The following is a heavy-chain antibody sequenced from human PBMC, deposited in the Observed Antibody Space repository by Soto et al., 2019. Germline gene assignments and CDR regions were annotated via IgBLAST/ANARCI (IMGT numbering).Heavy chain of an antibody. CDR3: ARGSIAAADNWFDP. D-gene: IGHD6-13*01. CDR1: VGSISSGGYS. CDR2: IYHSGST. V-gene: IGHV4-30-2*01. J-gene: IGHJ5*02. Sequence: PSETLSLTCAVSVGSISSGGYSWSWIRQPPGKGLEWIGYIYHSGSTYYNPSLKSRVTISVDRSKNQFSLKLSSVTAADTAVYYCARGSIAAADNWFDPWGQGTLVTVSS.